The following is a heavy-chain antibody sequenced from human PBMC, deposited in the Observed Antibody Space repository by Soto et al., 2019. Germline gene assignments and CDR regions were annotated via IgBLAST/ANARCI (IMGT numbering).Heavy chain of an antibody. CDR1: GGTFSSYA. V-gene: IGHV1-69*13. Sequence: ASVKVSCKASGGTFSSYAISWVRQAPGQGLEWMGGIIPIFGTANYAQKFQGRVTITADESTSTAYMELSSLRSEDTAVYYCARELAAAGPSYGMAVWGQGTTVTVSS. CDR2: IIPIFGTA. J-gene: IGHJ6*02. CDR3: ARELAAAGPSYGMAV. D-gene: IGHD6-13*01.